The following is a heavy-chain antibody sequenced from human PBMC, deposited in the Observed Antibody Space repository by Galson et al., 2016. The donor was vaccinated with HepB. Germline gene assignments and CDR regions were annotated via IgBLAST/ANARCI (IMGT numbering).Heavy chain of an antibody. CDR1: GITFSDYS. D-gene: IGHD6-19*01. CDR3: ARDMRYSGGWND. CDR2: VTGSGSPI. V-gene: IGHV3-21*01. Sequence: SLRLSCAASGITFSDYSLNWVRQAPGKGLEWVSSVTGSGSPIYYADSLEGRFTVSRDNAKKSLHLQMNSLRPDDTAVYYCARDMRYSGGWNDWGQGTLVTVSS. J-gene: IGHJ4*02.